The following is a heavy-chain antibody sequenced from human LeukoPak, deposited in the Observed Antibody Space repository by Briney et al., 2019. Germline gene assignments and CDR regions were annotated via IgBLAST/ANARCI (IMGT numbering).Heavy chain of an antibody. D-gene: IGHD2-2*01. CDR3: ARGLRGSPAFDY. Sequence: GASVKVSCKASGYTFTSYYMHWVRQAPGQGLEWMGIINPSGGSTSYAQKFQGRVTMTRDTSISTVYMELKRLRSDDTAVYYCARGLRGSPAFDYWGQGTLVTVSS. CDR1: GYTFTSYY. J-gene: IGHJ4*02. V-gene: IGHV1-46*01. CDR2: INPSGGST.